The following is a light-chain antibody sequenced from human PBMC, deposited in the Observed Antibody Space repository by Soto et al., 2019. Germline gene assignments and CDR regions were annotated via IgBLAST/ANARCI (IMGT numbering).Light chain of an antibody. CDR2: DAS. CDR3: QQYGSFSPIT. J-gene: IGKJ4*01. Sequence: DIQMTQAPSTLSASVGDRVTIPCRASRSISNWLAWYQQRPGIAPKLLIFDASILQSGVPSRFSGSGSGTEFTLGISRLQTDDFATYYCQQYGSFSPITFGGGTKVDIK. CDR1: RSISNW. V-gene: IGKV1-5*01.